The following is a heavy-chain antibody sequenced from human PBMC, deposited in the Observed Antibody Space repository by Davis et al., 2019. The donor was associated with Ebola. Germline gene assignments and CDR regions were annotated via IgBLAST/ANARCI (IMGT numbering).Heavy chain of an antibody. V-gene: IGHV3-30-3*01. CDR2: LSYDGNKK. CDR1: GFTFSTYA. J-gene: IGHJ5*02. Sequence: GESLKIPCVGSGFTFSTYAMHWVRQAPGKGLEREALLSYDGNKKYYADSVKGRFTVSSDNSKNTLYLQMNRLRAEDTGVYYCARDPTNYGSENYFARNHFDPWGQGTLVTVSS. D-gene: IGHD3-10*01. CDR3: ARDPTNYGSENYFARNHFDP.